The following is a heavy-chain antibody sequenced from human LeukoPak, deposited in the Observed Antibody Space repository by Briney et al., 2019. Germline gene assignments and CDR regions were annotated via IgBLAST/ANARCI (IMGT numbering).Heavy chain of an antibody. V-gene: IGHV4-59*08. CDR1: RGSISSYY. CDR2: IYYSGST. D-gene: IGHD4-17*01. J-gene: IGHJ4*02. Sequence: PSETLSLTCTVSRGSISSYYWSWIRQPPGKGLEWIGYIYYSGSTNYNPSLKSRVTISVDTSKNQFSLKLSSVTAADTAVYYCARRVDYGDPTFDYWGQGTLVTVSS. CDR3: ARRVDYGDPTFDY.